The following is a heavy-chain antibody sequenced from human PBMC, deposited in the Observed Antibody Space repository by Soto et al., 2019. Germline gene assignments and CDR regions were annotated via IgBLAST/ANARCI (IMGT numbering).Heavy chain of an antibody. CDR2: ISYDGNNK. D-gene: IGHD4-17*01. J-gene: IGHJ4*02. Sequence: QVQLVESGGGVVQPGRSLRLSCAASGFTFSTYGMHWVRQAPGKGLEWVAVISYDGNNKYYADSVKGPFTIARANTKHTLFLEMDSPRAEDTSVYYCAKDHLPSTVTTPGYWGQGTLVTVSS. V-gene: IGHV3-30*18. CDR3: AKDHLPSTVTTPGY. CDR1: GFTFSTYG.